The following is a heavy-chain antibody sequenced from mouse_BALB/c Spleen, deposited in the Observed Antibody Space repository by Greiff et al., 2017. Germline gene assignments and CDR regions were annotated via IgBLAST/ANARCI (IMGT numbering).Heavy chain of an antibody. CDR3: ARGEGLGVYYYAMDD. CDR2: ISTYYGDA. CDR1: GYTFTDYA. Sequence: VQLQQSGAELVRPGVSVKISCKGSGYTFTDYAMHWVKQSHAKSLEWIGVISTYYGDASYNQKFKGKATMTVDKSSSTAYMELARLTSEDSAIYYCARGEGLGVYYYAMDDWGQGTSVTVAS. V-gene: IGHV1S137*01. J-gene: IGHJ4*01. D-gene: IGHD2-2*01.